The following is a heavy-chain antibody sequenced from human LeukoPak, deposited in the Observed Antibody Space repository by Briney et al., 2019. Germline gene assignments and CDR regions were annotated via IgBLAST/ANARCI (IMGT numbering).Heavy chain of an antibody. CDR2: INKDESEK. CDR1: GFTFSSYC. Sequence: GGSLRLSCAASGFTFSSYCMSWVRQAPGKGLEWVANINKDESEKYYVDSVKGRFTISRDNAKNSLYLQMNSLRAEDTAVYYCASLYSSSWAHYYYGMDVWGQGTTVTVSS. CDR3: ASLYSSSWAHYYYGMDV. V-gene: IGHV3-7*03. J-gene: IGHJ6*02. D-gene: IGHD6-13*01.